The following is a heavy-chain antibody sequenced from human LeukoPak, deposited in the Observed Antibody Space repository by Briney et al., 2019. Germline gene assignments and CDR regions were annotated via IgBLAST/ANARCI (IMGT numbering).Heavy chain of an antibody. D-gene: IGHD2-2*01. V-gene: IGHV3-53*01. J-gene: IGHJ6*03. CDR1: GFTVSSNS. CDR2: IYSDNT. Sequence: GGSLRLSCTVSGFTVSSNSMSWVRQAPGKGLEWVSFIYSDNTHYSDSVKGRFTISRDNSKNTLYLQMNSLRAEDTALYYCARLAGVSSGCSSTSCYALRYYYYYMDVWGKGTTVTVSS. CDR3: ARLAGVSSGCSSTSCYALRYYYYYMDV.